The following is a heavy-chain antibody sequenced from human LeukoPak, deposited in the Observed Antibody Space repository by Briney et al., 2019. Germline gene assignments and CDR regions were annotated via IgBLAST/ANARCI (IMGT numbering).Heavy chain of an antibody. Sequence: GGSLRLSCAASRLTFSSYAMHWVRQPPAKGLEWVAVIPYDGNSKYYADSVRGRFTISRDNSKNTLYLQMNSLRPEDTAVYYCARPRRDGSPFDFWGQGTLVTVSS. V-gene: IGHV3-30-3*01. J-gene: IGHJ4*02. D-gene: IGHD5-24*01. CDR3: ARPRRDGSPFDF. CDR1: RLTFSSYA. CDR2: IPYDGNSK.